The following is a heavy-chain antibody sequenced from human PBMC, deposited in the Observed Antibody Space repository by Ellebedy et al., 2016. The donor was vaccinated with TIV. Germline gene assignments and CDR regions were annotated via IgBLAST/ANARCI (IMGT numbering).Heavy chain of an antibody. D-gene: IGHD2-2*01. J-gene: IGHJ5*02. Sequence: SETLSLXXTVSGDSISSSDNYWPWIRQPPGTVLEWIGSFYSSGRRTYFNPSLTSRVTISIDTSQNQISLTLSSVTAADTAIYYCARRGLLVPPAWGQGTLVTVSS. V-gene: IGHV4-39*01. CDR2: FYSSGRRT. CDR3: ARRGLLVPPA. CDR1: GDSISSSDNY.